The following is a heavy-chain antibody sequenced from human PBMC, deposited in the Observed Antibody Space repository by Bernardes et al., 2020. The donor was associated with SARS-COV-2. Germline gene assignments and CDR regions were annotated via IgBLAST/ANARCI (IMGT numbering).Heavy chain of an antibody. CDR2: IYWDDDE. CDR1: GFSLSPSGVG. D-gene: IGHD4-17*01. CDR3: AMSTVTTLAY. V-gene: IGHV2-5*02. J-gene: IGHJ4*02. Sequence: SGVTLPKPTQTLTLTCPFSGFSLSPSGVGVGWIRQPPGKALEWLALIYWDDDERYSPSLNCRLTITKDTSKNQVVLTMTNMDPVDTATYYCAMSTVTTLAYWGQGTQVTVSS.